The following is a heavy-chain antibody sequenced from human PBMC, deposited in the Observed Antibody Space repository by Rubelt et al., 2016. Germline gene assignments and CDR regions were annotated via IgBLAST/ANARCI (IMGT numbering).Heavy chain of an antibody. V-gene: IGHV1-3*01. CDR1: GYTFNGYA. CDR2: IKAGNADT. J-gene: IGHJ4*02. D-gene: IGHD6-25*01. Sequence: QVQLVQSGAEVEKPGASLKLSCKASGYTFNGYAVHWVRQAPGQRLDWMGWIKAGNADTKYSQKFQDRVTITRDTAANIAYMELRSRTSEDTAVYYCARGGAQQRFPYLDYWGQGTLVTASS. CDR3: ARGGAQQRFPYLDY.